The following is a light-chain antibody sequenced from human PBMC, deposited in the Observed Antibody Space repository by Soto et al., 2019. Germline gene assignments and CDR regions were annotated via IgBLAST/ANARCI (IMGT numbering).Light chain of an antibody. J-gene: IGKJ1*01. CDR3: QQYNSWWT. CDR1: QSSSSY. V-gene: IGKV1-39*01. Sequence: DVQMTQSPSSLSASVGDRVTITCRASQSSSSYLNWYQQKPGKAPKLLIYAASSLQSGVPSRFSGSGSGTEFTLTISSLQPDDFATYYCQQYNSWWTFGQGTK. CDR2: AAS.